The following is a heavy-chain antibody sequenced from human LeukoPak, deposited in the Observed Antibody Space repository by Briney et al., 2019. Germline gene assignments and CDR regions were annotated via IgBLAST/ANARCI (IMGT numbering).Heavy chain of an antibody. J-gene: IGHJ3*02. CDR3: ATPWAYPDAFDI. V-gene: IGHV1-24*01. D-gene: IGHD3-16*01. CDR1: GYTLTELS. CDR2: FDPEDGET. Sequence: ASVKVSCKVSGYTLTELSMHWVRQAPGKGLEWMGGFDPEDGETIYAQKFQGRVTMTEDTSTDTAYMELSSLRSEHPAVTYCATPWAYPDAFDIWGQGTMVTVSS.